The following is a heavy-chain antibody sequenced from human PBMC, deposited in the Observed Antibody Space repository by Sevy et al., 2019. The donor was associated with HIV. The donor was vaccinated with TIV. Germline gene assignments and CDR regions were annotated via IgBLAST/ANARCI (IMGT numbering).Heavy chain of an antibody. CDR3: AGVYCTGGVCPTGDAFDI. Sequence: ASVKVSCKASGFTFTSSAVQWVRQARGQRLEWIGWIVVGSGNTNYAQKFQERVTITRDMSTSTAYMELRSLRSEDTAVYYCAGVYCTGGVCPTGDAFDIWGQGTMVTVSS. V-gene: IGHV1-58*01. J-gene: IGHJ3*02. CDR1: GFTFTSSA. CDR2: IVVGSGNT. D-gene: IGHD2-8*02.